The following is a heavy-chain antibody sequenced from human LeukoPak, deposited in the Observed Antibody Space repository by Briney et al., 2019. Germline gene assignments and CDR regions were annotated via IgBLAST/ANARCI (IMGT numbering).Heavy chain of an antibody. Sequence: GGSLRLSCAASGFTFSDYYMDWVRQAPGKGLEWVGRTGNRANGYTTEYAASVEGRFTASRDNSKNSLFLQMNGLKPEDTAVYFCARAFCYSGGTCYSDYNDYWGQGALVTVSS. CDR2: TGNRANGYTT. J-gene: IGHJ4*02. CDR3: ARAFCYSGGTCYSDYNDY. CDR1: GFTFSDYY. V-gene: IGHV3-72*01. D-gene: IGHD2-15*01.